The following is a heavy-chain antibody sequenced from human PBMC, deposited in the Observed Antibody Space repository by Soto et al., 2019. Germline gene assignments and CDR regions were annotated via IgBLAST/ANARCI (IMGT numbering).Heavy chain of an antibody. J-gene: IGHJ6*02. V-gene: IGHV1-69*13. D-gene: IGHD6-13*01. CDR2: IIPILGTA. CDR1: GGTFSSYA. Sequence: SVKVSCKASGGTFSSYAISWVRQAPGQGLEWMGGIIPILGTANYAQKFQGRVTITADESTSTAYMELSSLRSEDTAVYYCASLAAAGQQYYYGMDVWGQGTTVTVSS. CDR3: ASLAAAGQQYYYGMDV.